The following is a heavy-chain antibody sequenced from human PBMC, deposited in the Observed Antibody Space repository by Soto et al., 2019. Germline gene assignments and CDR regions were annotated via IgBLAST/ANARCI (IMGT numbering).Heavy chain of an antibody. CDR1: GGSISSGDYY. D-gene: IGHD3-22*01. CDR3: ARGSGSYYDSSGYPDY. J-gene: IGHJ4*02. CDR2: IYYSGST. V-gene: IGHV4-30-4*01. Sequence: SETLSLTCTVSGGSISSGDYYWSWIRQPPGKGLEWIGYIYYSGSTYYNPSLKSRVTISIDTSKNQFSLKLSSVTAADTVVYYCARGSGSYYDSSGYPDYWSQGTLVTVSS.